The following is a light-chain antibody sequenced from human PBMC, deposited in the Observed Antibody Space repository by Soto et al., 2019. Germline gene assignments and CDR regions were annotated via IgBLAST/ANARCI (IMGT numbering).Light chain of an antibody. CDR3: SSYTSSSTRDV. J-gene: IGLJ1*01. Sequence: QSALTQPASVSGSPGQSITISCTGISSDVGGYNYVSWYQQHPGKAPKLMIYEVSNRPSGVSNRFSGSKSGNTASLTISGLQAEDEADYYCSSYTSSSTRDVFGTGTQLTVL. V-gene: IGLV2-14*01. CDR2: EVS. CDR1: SSDVGGYNY.